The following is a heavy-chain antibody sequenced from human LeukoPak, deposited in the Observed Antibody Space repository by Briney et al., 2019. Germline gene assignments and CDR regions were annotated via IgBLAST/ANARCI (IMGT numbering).Heavy chain of an antibody. J-gene: IGHJ2*01. Sequence: GGSLRLSCAASGFTFSIYGMSWVRQAPGKGLEWVSGIGVSGGCTYNADSVKGRFTVSRDNSKNTVYLQMNSLRAEDTAVYHCARNGCSSTNCYIFLGDWYFDLWGRGTVVSVSS. D-gene: IGHD2-2*01. V-gene: IGHV3-23*01. CDR2: IGVSGGCT. CDR1: GFTFSIYG. CDR3: ARNGCSSTNCYIFLGDWYFDL.